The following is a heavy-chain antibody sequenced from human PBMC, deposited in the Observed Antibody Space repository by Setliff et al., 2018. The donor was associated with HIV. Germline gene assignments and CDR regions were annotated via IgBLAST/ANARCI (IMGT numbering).Heavy chain of an antibody. Sequence: SETLSLTCSVFGASISGSDYYWGWIRQLPEKGLEWIGSIYYSGSAYRNPSLKSRVAMSVDTAKKQFSLKLTSLTGADTAVYYCARRGFWSDGRAFDIWGQGTMVTVS. CDR3: ARRGFWSDGRAFDI. CDR1: GASISGSDYY. CDR2: IYYSGSA. V-gene: IGHV4-39*01. D-gene: IGHD3-3*01. J-gene: IGHJ3*02.